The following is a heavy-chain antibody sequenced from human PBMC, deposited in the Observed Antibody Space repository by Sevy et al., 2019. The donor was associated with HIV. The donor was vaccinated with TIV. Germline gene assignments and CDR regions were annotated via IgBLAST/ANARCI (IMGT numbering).Heavy chain of an antibody. CDR3: ARAVKEQLFRGYYYYYGMDV. Sequence: GGSLRLSCAASGFTFSSYWMSWVRQAPGKGLEWVANIKQDGSEKYYVDSVKGRFTISRDNAKNSLYLQMNSLRAEDTAVYYCARAVKEQLFRGYYYYYGMDVWGQGTTVTVSS. V-gene: IGHV3-7*03. CDR2: IKQDGSEK. D-gene: IGHD6-6*01. CDR1: GFTFSSYW. J-gene: IGHJ6*02.